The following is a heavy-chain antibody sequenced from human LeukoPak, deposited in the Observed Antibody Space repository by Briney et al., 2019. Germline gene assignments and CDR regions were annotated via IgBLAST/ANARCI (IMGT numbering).Heavy chain of an antibody. CDR1: GYTFTSYD. Sequence: ASVTVSCKASGYTFTSYDINWVRQAPGQGLEWMGWMNPNSGNTGYAQKFQGRVTITRNTSISTAYMELSSLRSEDTAVYYCARQVAAAEQIDFWGQGTLVTVSS. D-gene: IGHD6-13*01. J-gene: IGHJ4*02. CDR3: ARQVAAAEQIDF. CDR2: MNPNSGNT. V-gene: IGHV1-8*03.